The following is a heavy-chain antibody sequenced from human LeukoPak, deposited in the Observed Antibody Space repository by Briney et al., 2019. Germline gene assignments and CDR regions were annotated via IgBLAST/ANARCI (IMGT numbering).Heavy chain of an antibody. J-gene: IGHJ3*02. D-gene: IGHD1-26*01. CDR3: ARSGRGGAFDI. CDR1: GFTFSNYA. CDR2: ISGSGGST. Sequence: GGSLRLSCAASGFTFSNYAMSWVRQAPGKGLEWVSAISGSGGSTYYADSVKGRFTISGDNAKNTQYLQMSSLRAEDTAVYYCARSGRGGAFDIWGQGTMVTVSS. V-gene: IGHV3-23*01.